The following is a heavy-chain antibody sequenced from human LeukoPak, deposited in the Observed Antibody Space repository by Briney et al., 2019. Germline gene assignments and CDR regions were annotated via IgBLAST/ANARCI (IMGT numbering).Heavy chain of an antibody. CDR2: IYYSGST. CDR3: ARDSTRFSSCFDY. V-gene: IGHV4-59*12. J-gene: IGHJ4*02. CDR1: GGSISSYY. Sequence: SETLSLTCTVSGGSISSYYWSWIRQPPGKGLEWIGYIYYSGSTNYNPSLKSRVTISVDTSKNQFSLKLSSVTAADTAVYYCARDSTRFSSCFDYWGQGTLDTVSS. D-gene: IGHD6-13*01.